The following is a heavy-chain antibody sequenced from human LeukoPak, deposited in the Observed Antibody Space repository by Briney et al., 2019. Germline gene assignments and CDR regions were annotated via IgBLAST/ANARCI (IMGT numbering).Heavy chain of an antibody. J-gene: IGHJ4*02. CDR2: ISGYNGHT. CDR1: GYIFTSYG. Sequence: GASVKVSCKASGYIFTSYGISWMRQAPGQGLEWMGWISGYNGHTKYAQKVQARVTMTTDTSTSTAYMELRSLRSDDTAVYYCARDNYYGSGSYYKYPDYWGQGTLVTVSS. V-gene: IGHV1-18*01. CDR3: ARDNYYGSGSYYKYPDY. D-gene: IGHD3-10*01.